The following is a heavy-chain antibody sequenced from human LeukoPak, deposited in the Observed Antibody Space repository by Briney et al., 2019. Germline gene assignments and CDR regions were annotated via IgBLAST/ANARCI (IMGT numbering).Heavy chain of an antibody. J-gene: IGHJ4*02. V-gene: IGHV3-23*01. CDR1: GFTFSSYG. CDR2: ISGSGGST. Sequence: GGSLRLSCAASGFTFSSYGMSWVRQAPGKGLEWVSAISGSGGSTYYADSVKGRFTISRDNSKNTLYLQMNSLRAEDTAVYYCAKEESHYYGSGSYDYWGQGTLVTVSS. D-gene: IGHD3-10*01. CDR3: AKEESHYYGSGSYDY.